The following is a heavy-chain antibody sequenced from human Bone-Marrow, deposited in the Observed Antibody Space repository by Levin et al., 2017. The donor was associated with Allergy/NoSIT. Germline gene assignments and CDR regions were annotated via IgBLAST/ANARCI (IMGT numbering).Heavy chain of an antibody. CDR2: ISSSSYSK. Sequence: GESLKISCAASGLTFSSSNMNWVRQAPGKGLEWVSYISSSSYSKYYAGSVKGRFTISRDNAENSLYLQMNSLRAEDTAVYYCARAKLGHFDLWGRGTLVTVSS. D-gene: IGHD7-27*01. CDR3: ARAKLGHFDL. CDR1: GLTFSSSN. V-gene: IGHV3-48*04. J-gene: IGHJ2*01.